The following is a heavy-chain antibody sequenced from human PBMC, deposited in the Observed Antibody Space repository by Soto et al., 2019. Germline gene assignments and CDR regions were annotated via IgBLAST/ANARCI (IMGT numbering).Heavy chain of an antibody. Sequence: SVTLSLTCGVSGGTPSNYHWSWLRQPAGKGLEWIGHISTTGGTNYSPSLQSRVTMSLDTSKNQFSLELTSVTAADTSVYYCAKGAGPPGVAFWGQGTLVTV. CDR3: AKGAGPPGVAF. D-gene: IGHD3-10*01. V-gene: IGHV4-4*07. CDR1: GGTPSNYH. CDR2: ISTTGGT. J-gene: IGHJ1*01.